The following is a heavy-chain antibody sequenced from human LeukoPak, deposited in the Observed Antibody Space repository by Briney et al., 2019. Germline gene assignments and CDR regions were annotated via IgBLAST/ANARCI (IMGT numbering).Heavy chain of an antibody. V-gene: IGHV1-18*01. CDR1: GYTFTSYG. CDR3: ARVFTYSSGWYAFDI. Sequence: ASVKVSCKASGYTFTSYGISWERQAPGQGLEWMGWISAYNGNTNYAQKLQGRVTMTTDTSTSTAYMELRSLRSDDTAVYYCARVFTYSSGWYAFDIWGQGTMVTVSS. J-gene: IGHJ3*02. CDR2: ISAYNGNT. D-gene: IGHD6-19*01.